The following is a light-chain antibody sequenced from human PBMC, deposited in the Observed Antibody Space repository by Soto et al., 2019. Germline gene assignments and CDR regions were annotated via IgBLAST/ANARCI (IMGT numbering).Light chain of an antibody. CDR2: AAS. CDR1: QSISNF. V-gene: IGKV1-39*01. Sequence: DIQMTQSPSPLSASVGDRVTITCRASQSISNFLNWYQQRQGQVPKLLIYAASTLHTGVPSRFSGSGSGTDFTLTITSLQPEDFTTYYCQQSHSTPPTFGQGTKVEIK. CDR3: QQSHSTPPT. J-gene: IGKJ1*01.